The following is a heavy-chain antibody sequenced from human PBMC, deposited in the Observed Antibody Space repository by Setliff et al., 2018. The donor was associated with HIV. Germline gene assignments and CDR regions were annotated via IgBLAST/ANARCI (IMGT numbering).Heavy chain of an antibody. CDR1: GFTFRSYW. Sequence: PGGSLRLSCAGSGFTFRSYWVNWVRQAPGKGLEWVANINQDGSSTSYAESVKGRFTISRDNAKNMLYLQMNSLRAEDTAVYYCARDGSGSYYYYYYMDVWGKGTTVTVSS. J-gene: IGHJ6*03. CDR3: ARDGSGSYYYYYYMDV. D-gene: IGHD1-26*01. V-gene: IGHV3-7*01. CDR2: INQDGSST.